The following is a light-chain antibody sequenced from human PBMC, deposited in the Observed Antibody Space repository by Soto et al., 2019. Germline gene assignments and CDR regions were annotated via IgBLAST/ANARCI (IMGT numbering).Light chain of an antibody. CDR2: GAS. Sequence: ESVLTQSPVTLSLSPGERAPLSCMASQSVSSSWLAWYQQKPGMAPRILIYGASSRATGIPDRFSGSGSGTDFTLTNSRLEPEDSAVFYCQQYGSSPWTFGQGPKVEIK. CDR3: QQYGSSPWT. CDR1: QSVSSSW. J-gene: IGKJ1*01. V-gene: IGKV3-20*01.